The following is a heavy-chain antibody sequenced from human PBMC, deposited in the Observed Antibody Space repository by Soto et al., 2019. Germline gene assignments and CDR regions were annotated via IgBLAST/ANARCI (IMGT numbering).Heavy chain of an antibody. CDR3: AKIAARRSASGANWFDP. J-gene: IGHJ5*02. Sequence: PGGSLRLSCAASGFTFSSYGMHWVRQAPGKGLEWVAVISYDGSNKYYADSVKGRFTISRDNSKNTLYLQMNSLRAEDTAVYYCAKIAARRSASGANWFDPWGQGTLVTVSS. CDR1: GFTFSSYG. D-gene: IGHD6-13*01. CDR2: ISYDGSNK. V-gene: IGHV3-30*18.